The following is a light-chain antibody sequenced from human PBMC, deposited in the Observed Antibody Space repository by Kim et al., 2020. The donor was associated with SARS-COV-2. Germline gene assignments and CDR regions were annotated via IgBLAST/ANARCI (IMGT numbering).Light chain of an antibody. J-gene: IGLJ2*01. Sequence: SGPISCTETSSDVGGYNYVSWYQQHPGKAPKLMIYDVSKRPSGVPDRFSGSKSGNTASLTISGLQAEDEADYYCCSYAGSYTFVVFGGGTQLTVL. CDR2: DVS. V-gene: IGLV2-11*01. CDR3: CSYAGSYTFVV. CDR1: SSDVGGYNY.